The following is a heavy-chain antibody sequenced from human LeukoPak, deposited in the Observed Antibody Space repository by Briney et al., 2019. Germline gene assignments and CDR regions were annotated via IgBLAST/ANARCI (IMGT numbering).Heavy chain of an antibody. V-gene: IGHV7-4-1*02. D-gene: IGHD6-13*01. CDR3: ARDVGSYSSSWFPSRYYYGMDV. Sequence: GASVKVSCKASGYTFTSYAMNWVRQAPGQGLEWMGWINTNTGNPTYAQGFTGRFFFSLDTSVSTAYLQISSLKAEDTAVYYCARDVGSYSSSWFPSRYYYGMDVWGQGTTVTVSS. CDR1: GYTFTSYA. J-gene: IGHJ6*02. CDR2: INTNTGNP.